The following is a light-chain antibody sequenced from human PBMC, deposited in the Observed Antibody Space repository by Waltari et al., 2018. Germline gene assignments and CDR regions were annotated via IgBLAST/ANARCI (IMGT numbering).Light chain of an antibody. CDR2: DAS. J-gene: IGKJ2*02. Sequence: EIVLTQSPATLSLSPGEGATLSCRASQTISTYLAWYQQKAGQAPRLLMYDASKRATGIPARFSGSGSGTDFTLTISSLEPEDFALYYCQQRTNWPRTFGQGTKLEIK. CDR3: QQRTNWPRT. V-gene: IGKV3-11*01. CDR1: QTISTY.